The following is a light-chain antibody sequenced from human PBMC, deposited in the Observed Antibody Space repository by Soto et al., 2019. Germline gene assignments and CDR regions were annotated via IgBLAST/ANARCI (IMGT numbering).Light chain of an antibody. Sequence: IVLTQSPATLSLSPGERATLSCRASQSVSSYLAWYQQKPGQAPRPLIYDASNRATGIPARFSGSGSGTDFTLTISSLEPEDFAVYYCQQRSNWPPWTFGQGTKVDI. CDR2: DAS. CDR3: QQRSNWPPWT. CDR1: QSVSSY. J-gene: IGKJ1*01. V-gene: IGKV3-11*01.